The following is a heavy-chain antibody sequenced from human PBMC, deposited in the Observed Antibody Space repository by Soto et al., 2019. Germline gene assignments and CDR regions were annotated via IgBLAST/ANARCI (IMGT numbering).Heavy chain of an antibody. V-gene: IGHV4-61*01. CDR2: IYYSGST. Sequence: PSETLSLTCTVSGDSVSNGRYYWSWIRQSPEKRLEWIGYIYYSGSTHYNPSLKSRVTISVDTSKNQFSLKLHSVTAADMAVYYCARSQGAPGVFDIWGQGAMVTVSS. CDR3: ARSQGAPGVFDI. CDR1: GDSVSNGRYY. D-gene: IGHD1-26*01. J-gene: IGHJ3*02.